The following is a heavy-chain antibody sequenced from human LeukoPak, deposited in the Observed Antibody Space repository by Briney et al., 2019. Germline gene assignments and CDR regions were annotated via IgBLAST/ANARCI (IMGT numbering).Heavy chain of an antibody. J-gene: IGHJ5*02. Sequence: SEPLSLTCTASGGSISNYYWSWIRQPPGKGLEWIGYMYYRGSTKYNPFLKSRVIISVDTSNNQFSLRLSSVTAADTAVYYRARLVWSGYPAWFYPWGQGTLVTVSS. CDR3: ARLVWSGYPAWFYP. CDR1: GGSISNYY. V-gene: IGHV4-59*08. D-gene: IGHD3-3*01. CDR2: MYYRGST.